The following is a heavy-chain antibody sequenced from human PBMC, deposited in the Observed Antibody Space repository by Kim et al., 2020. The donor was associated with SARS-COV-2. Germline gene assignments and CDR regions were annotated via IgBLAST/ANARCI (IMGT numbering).Heavy chain of an antibody. V-gene: IGHV1-2*02. CDR3: ARAESITIFGVVIDQLYYFDY. CDR1: GYTFTGYY. CDR2: INPNSGGT. D-gene: IGHD3-3*01. Sequence: ASVKVSCKASGYTFTGYYMHWVRQAPGQGLEWMGWINPNSGGTNYAQKFQGRVTMTRDTSISTAYMELSRLRSEDTAVYYCARAESITIFGVVIDQLYYFDYWGQGTLVTVSS. J-gene: IGHJ4*02.